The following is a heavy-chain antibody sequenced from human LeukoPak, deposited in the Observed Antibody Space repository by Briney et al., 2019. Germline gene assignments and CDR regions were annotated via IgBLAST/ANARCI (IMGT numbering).Heavy chain of an antibody. J-gene: IGHJ5*02. CDR3: ARDSDYSGNGNGDWFDP. Sequence: ASVKVSCKASGFRFTSFGVSWVRQAPGQGLEWMGWISTYIGVTHYAEKFEDRVTMTIGTSTTTAYMELRSLRYDDTAVYYCARDSDYSGNGNGDWFDPWGQGTVVTVSS. V-gene: IGHV1-18*04. D-gene: IGHD4-11*01. CDR1: GFRFTSFG. CDR2: ISTYIGVT.